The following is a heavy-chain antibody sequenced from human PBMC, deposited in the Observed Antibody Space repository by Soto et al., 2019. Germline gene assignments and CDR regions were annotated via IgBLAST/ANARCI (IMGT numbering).Heavy chain of an antibody. CDR1: GDSMTSGDYS. Sequence: TLSLTCTVSGDSMTSGDYSWSWIRQPPGKGLEWLGYTYRTGNTHYSPSLKSRVSISQDRSKNQFSLELTSVTAADTAVYYCARGDYQYSIDYWGQGTLVTVSS. V-gene: IGHV4-30-2*01. D-gene: IGHD2-2*01. CDR2: TYRTGNT. J-gene: IGHJ4*02. CDR3: ARGDYQYSIDY.